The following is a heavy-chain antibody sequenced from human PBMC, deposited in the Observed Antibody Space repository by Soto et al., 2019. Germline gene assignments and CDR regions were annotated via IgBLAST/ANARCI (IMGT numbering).Heavy chain of an antibody. D-gene: IGHD6-19*01. CDR1: GFTLSDYY. V-gene: IGHV3-11*01. CDR2: ISSSATII. Sequence: QVQLVESGGGLVKPGGSLRLSCEASGFTLSDYYMTWIRQAPGKGLEWISYISSSATIIYYADSVKGRFTISRDNAKTSLYMQMTSLRSDDTAVYYCARAVKQWLVGGDYYYYYMDVWGKGTTVTRSS. J-gene: IGHJ6*03. CDR3: ARAVKQWLVGGDYYYYYMDV.